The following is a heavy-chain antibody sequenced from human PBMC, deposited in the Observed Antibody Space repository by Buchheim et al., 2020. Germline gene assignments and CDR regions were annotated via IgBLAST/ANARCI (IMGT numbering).Heavy chain of an antibody. CDR2: INSDGSST. Sequence: EVQLVEPGGGLVQPGGSLRLSCAASGFTFSSYWMHWVRQAPGKGLVWVSRINSDGSSTSYADSVKGRFTISRDNATNTLYRQMNSLRAEDTAVYYCAKLLRYFDWPRYGMDVWGQGTT. D-gene: IGHD3-9*01. CDR3: AKLLRYFDWPRYGMDV. CDR1: GFTFSSYW. J-gene: IGHJ6*02. V-gene: IGHV3-74*01.